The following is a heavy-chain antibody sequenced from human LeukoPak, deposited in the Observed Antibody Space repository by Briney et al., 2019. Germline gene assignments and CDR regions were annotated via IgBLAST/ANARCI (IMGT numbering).Heavy chain of an antibody. CDR3: ARVVGATLEGLFDY. J-gene: IGHJ4*02. V-gene: IGHV1-18*01. CDR2: ISAYNGNT. CDR1: GYTFTSYG. Sequence: ASVKVSCKASGYTFTSYGISWVRQAPGQGLEWMGWISAYNGNTNYAQKLQGRVTMTTDTSTSTAYMELRSLRSDDTAVYYCARVVGATLEGLFDYWGQGTLVTVSS. D-gene: IGHD1-26*01.